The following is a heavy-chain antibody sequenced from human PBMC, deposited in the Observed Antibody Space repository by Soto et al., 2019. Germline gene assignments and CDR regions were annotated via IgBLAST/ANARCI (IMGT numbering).Heavy chain of an antibody. Sequence: QVQLVESGGGVVQPGMSLTLSCAASGFTFSTHGMHWVRQFPGKGLEWVANIAYDGSSRNYGDPVKGRFTVSRHHPKKILYLQMNSLRHGDTGVYCCAKDRGGSWTFDYWGQGVLVTVSS. CDR2: IAYDGSSR. V-gene: IGHV3-30*18. D-gene: IGHD6-13*01. CDR3: AKDRGGSWTFDY. J-gene: IGHJ4*02. CDR1: GFTFSTHG.